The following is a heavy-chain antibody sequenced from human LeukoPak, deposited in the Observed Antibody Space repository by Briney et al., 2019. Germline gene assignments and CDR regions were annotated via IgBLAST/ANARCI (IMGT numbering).Heavy chain of an antibody. V-gene: IGHV4-38-2*01. CDR3: ARLLCGAAGIL. CDR2: IYHSGST. D-gene: IGHD6-13*01. CDR1: GYSISSGYY. Sequence: SETLSLTCAVSGYSISSGYYWGWIRQPPGKGLEWIGSIYHSGSTYYNPSLKSRVTISADTSKNQFSLKLSSVTAAYTAVYYCARLLCGAAGILWGQGTLVTVFS. J-gene: IGHJ4*02.